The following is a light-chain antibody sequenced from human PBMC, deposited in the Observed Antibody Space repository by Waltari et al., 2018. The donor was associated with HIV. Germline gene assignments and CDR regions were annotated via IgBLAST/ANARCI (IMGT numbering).Light chain of an antibody. CDR2: DTS. CDR3: LLSYSGAGGV. J-gene: IGLJ2*01. CDR1: TGAVTSGHY. V-gene: IGLV7-46*01. Sequence: QAVVTQEPSLTVSPGGTVTLTCGSSTGAVTSGHYPYWFQQKPCQAPRTLIYDTSNKHSWTPARFSGSLLGGKAALTLSGAQPEDEAEYYCLLSYSGAGGVFGGGTKLTVL.